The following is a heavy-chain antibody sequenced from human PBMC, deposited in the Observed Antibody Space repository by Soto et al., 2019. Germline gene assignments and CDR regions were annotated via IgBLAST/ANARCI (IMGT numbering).Heavy chain of an antibody. J-gene: IGHJ4*02. CDR2: IYSGGRT. CDR1: GFTVSSNY. V-gene: IGHV3-53*01. Sequence: EVQMVESGGGLIQPGGSLRLSCAASGFTVSSNYMSWVRQAPGKGLEWVSVIYSGGRTYYTDSVKGRFTISRDNSKNTLYLQMISLRAEDTAIYNCASLAYDSKGYWGQGTLVTVSS. CDR3: ASLAYDSKGY. D-gene: IGHD3-22*01.